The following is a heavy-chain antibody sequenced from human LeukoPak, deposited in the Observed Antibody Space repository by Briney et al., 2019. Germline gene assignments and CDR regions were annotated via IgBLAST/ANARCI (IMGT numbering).Heavy chain of an antibody. Sequence: KTSETLSLTCTVSGGSISSGSYYWSWIRQPAGKGLEWIGRIYSSGSTNYNPSLKSRVTISVDTSKNQFSLKLSSVTAADTAVYYCAREYDYDSGGSSFDPWGQGTLVTVSS. V-gene: IGHV4-61*02. D-gene: IGHD3-22*01. CDR2: IYSSGST. CDR3: AREYDYDSGGSSFDP. CDR1: GGSISSGSYY. J-gene: IGHJ5*02.